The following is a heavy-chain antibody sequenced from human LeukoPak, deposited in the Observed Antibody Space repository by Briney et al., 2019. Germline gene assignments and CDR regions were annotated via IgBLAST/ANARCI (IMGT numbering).Heavy chain of an antibody. CDR2: VYYSGST. CDR3: ARENQLLSDAFDI. Sequence: SETLSLTCTVSGGSISSYYWSWIRQPPGKGLEWIGYVYYSGSTNYNPSLKSRVTISVDTSKNQFSLKLSSVTAADTAVYYCARENQLLSDAFDIWGQGTMVTVSS. J-gene: IGHJ3*02. D-gene: IGHD2-2*01. V-gene: IGHV4-59*12. CDR1: GGSISSYY.